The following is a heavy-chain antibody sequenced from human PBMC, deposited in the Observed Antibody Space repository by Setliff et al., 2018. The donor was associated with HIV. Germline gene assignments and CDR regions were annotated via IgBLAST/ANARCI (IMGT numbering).Heavy chain of an antibody. V-gene: IGHV4-39*01. CDR2: IYYSGST. CDR1: GGSISSSY. Sequence: PSETLSLTCTVSGGSISSSYWGWIRQPPGKGLEWIGIIYYSGSTYYKPSLKSRVTISVDTSKNQFSLKLNSVTAADTAMYYCARVVDADYLDYWGQGTPVTVSS. D-gene: IGHD2-15*01. CDR3: ARVVDADYLDY. J-gene: IGHJ4*02.